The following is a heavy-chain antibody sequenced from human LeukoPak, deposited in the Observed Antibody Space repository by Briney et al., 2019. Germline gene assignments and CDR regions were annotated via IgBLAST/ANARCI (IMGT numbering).Heavy chain of an antibody. D-gene: IGHD3-22*01. Sequence: SETLSLTCAVYGGSFSGYYWSWIRQPPGKGLEWIGEINHSGSTNYNPSLKSRVTISVDTSKNQFSLELSSVTAADTAVYYCARVRITMIVVARIYYFDYWGQGTLVTVSS. CDR3: ARVRITMIVVARIYYFDY. J-gene: IGHJ4*02. CDR1: GGSFSGYY. V-gene: IGHV4-34*01. CDR2: INHSGST.